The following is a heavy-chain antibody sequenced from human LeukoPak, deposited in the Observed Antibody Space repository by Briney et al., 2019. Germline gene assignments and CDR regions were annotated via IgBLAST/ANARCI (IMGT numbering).Heavy chain of an antibody. J-gene: IGHJ5*02. Sequence: PSETLSLTCTVSGGSISSSSYYWGWIRQPPGKGLEWIGSIYYSGSTYYNPSLKSRVTISVDTSKNQFSLKLSSVTAADTAVYYCARHRSLHDFHLNWFDPWGQGTLVTVSS. D-gene: IGHD3-3*01. CDR3: ARHRSLHDFHLNWFDP. CDR2: IYYSGST. CDR1: GGSISSSSYY. V-gene: IGHV4-39*01.